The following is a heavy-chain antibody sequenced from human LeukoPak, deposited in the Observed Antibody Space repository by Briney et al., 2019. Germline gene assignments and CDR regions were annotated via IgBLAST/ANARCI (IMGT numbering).Heavy chain of an antibody. CDR1: GFHVSSNY. Sequence: GGSLRLSCAASGFHVSSNYMSWVRQAPGKGLEWVSVIYSGGTTYYADSVKGRFTISRDDSRNTLYLQMTSLRDEDTAVYYCARMLISSGYYVDYWGQGTLVTVSS. J-gene: IGHJ4*02. CDR3: ARMLISSGYYVDY. CDR2: IYSGGTT. D-gene: IGHD3-3*01. V-gene: IGHV3-53*01.